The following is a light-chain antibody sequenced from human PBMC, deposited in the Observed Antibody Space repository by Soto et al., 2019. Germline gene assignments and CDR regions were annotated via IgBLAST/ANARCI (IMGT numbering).Light chain of an antibody. J-gene: IGKJ2*01. CDR2: VAS. CDR1: QSISSY. V-gene: IGKV1-39*01. Sequence: DIQMTQSPSSLSASVGDRVTITCRASQSISSYLNWYQQKPGKAPKFLIYVASTLQSGVPSRFSGSGAGTDFTLTITSLQPEDFATYYGPQSYRSPYTFGQGTKLQIK. CDR3: PQSYRSPYT.